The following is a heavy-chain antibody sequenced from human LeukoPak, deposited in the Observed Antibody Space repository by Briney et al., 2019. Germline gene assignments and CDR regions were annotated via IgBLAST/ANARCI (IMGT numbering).Heavy chain of an antibody. J-gene: IGHJ4*02. CDR1: GYSISSGYY. D-gene: IGHD5-12*01. Sequence: PSETLSLTCAVSGYSISSGYYWGWIRQPPGKGLEWIGSIYHSGSTYYNPSLKSRATISVDTSKNQFSLKLSSVTAADTAVYYCARTGDSGYGDYWGQGTLVTVSS. V-gene: IGHV4-38-2*01. CDR3: ARTGDSGYGDY. CDR2: IYHSGST.